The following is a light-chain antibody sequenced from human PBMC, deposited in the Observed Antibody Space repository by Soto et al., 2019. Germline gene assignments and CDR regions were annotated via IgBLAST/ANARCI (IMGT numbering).Light chain of an antibody. Sequence: DIQMTQSPSTLSSFVGDRVTITCRASQSISRRLAWYQQKTGKAPKLLIYDASSLESGVPSRFSGSGSGTDFTLTISGLQPNDLATYCYQQDNTSSRTFGQGTKLEIK. V-gene: IGKV1-5*01. CDR2: DAS. CDR1: QSISRR. CDR3: QQDNTSSRT. J-gene: IGKJ1*01.